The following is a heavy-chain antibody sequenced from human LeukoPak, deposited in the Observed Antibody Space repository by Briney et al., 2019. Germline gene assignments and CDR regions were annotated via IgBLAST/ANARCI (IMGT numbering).Heavy chain of an antibody. CDR1: GYTFTNYC. D-gene: IGHD2-15*01. CDR3: ARDWDCSGGACRDCFDP. CDR2: ISADNGDT. Sequence: ASVKVSCKASGYTFTNYCISWGRQAPGQGLEWMGWISADNGDTNYAQNLQDRVTMTTDTSTSTVYMELRSLRSDDTAVYYCARDWDCSGGACRDCFDPWGQGTLVTVSS. V-gene: IGHV1-18*01. J-gene: IGHJ5*02.